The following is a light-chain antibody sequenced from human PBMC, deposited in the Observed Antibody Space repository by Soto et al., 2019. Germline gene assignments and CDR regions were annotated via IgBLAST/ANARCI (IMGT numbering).Light chain of an antibody. CDR2: DAS. CDR1: QSISSW. CDR3: QQYNSYPGT. V-gene: IGKV1-5*01. Sequence: DIQMTQSPSTLSASVGDRVTITCRAGQSISSWLAWYQQKPGKAPKLLIYDASSLESGVPSRFSGSGSGTEFTLTISSLQPDDFATYYCQQYNSYPGTFGQGTKVDIK. J-gene: IGKJ1*01.